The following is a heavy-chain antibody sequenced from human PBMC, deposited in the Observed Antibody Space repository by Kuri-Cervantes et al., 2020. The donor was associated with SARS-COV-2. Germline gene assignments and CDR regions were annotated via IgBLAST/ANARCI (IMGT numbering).Heavy chain of an antibody. J-gene: IGHJ4*02. CDR2: INPSGGGT. D-gene: IGHD6-13*01. Sequence: ASVKVSCKASGYSFGDYAMNWVRQAPGQGLEWMGAINPSGGGTTYAQKFQGRVTMTRDTSTTTVYLELSSLTSEDTAVYYCARVGSSSWRQYDYWGQGTLVTVSS. V-gene: IGHV1-46*01. CDR1: GYSFGDYA. CDR3: ARVGSSSWRQYDY.